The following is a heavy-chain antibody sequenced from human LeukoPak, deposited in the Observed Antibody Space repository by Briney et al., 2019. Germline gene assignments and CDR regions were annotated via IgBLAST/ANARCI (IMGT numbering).Heavy chain of an antibody. CDR1: GFTFNNYA. J-gene: IGHJ6*02. CDR3: AKESSSNSRAGYGMDV. D-gene: IGHD6-13*01. Sequence: GGSLRLSCAASGFTFNNYAMNRVRQAPGKGLEWASGISGSGGRTYYADSVKGRFTISRDNSKNTLYLQMNSLRAEDTAVHYCAKESSSNSRAGYGMDVWGQGTTVTVSS. V-gene: IGHV3-23*01. CDR2: ISGSGGRT.